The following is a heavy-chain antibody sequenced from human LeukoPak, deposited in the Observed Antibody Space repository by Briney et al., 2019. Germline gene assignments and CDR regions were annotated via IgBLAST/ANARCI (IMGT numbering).Heavy chain of an antibody. CDR2: IYPDGNNK. Sequence: PGGSLRLSCAASGFIFPTYGMHWVRQAPGKGLEWVACIYPDGNNKDYADSVKGRFTISRENSKNRLYLQMNSLRAEDTAVYYCARAEGYGGELDSWGQGTLVTVSS. J-gene: IGHJ4*02. V-gene: IGHV3-30*19. CDR1: GFIFPTYG. CDR3: ARAEGYGGELDS. D-gene: IGHD4-23*01.